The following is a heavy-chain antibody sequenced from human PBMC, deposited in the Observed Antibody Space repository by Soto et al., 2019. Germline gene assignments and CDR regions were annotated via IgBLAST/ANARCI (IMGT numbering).Heavy chain of an antibody. Sequence: SXTLSLTCTVSGGSISSYYWSWIRQPPGKGLEWIGYIYYSGSTNYNPSLKSRVTISVDTSKNQFSLKLSSVTAADTAVYYCAREVYGSGRYGAFDIWGQGTMVTVSS. CDR1: GGSISSYY. V-gene: IGHV4-59*01. CDR3: AREVYGSGRYGAFDI. D-gene: IGHD3-10*01. J-gene: IGHJ3*02. CDR2: IYYSGST.